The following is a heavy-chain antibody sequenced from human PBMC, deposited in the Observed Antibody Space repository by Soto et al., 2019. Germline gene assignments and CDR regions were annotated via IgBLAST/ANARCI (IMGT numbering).Heavy chain of an antibody. D-gene: IGHD3-22*01. V-gene: IGHV1-3*01. CDR2: SNPGNGNT. CDR1: ADTLTSQG. Sequence: GGSVQVSFKAYADTLTSQGMNCVRRAPGRGLEWMGWSNPGNGNTKYSQKFQGRVIIERDTSASTAYMELSSLRSEDTAVYYCARGGYFDSSNYLADWGLGTMVTVSS. J-gene: IGHJ4*02. CDR3: ARGGYFDSSNYLAD.